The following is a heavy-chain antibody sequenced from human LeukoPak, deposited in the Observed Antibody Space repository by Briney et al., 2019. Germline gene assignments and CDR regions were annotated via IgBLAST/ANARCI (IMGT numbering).Heavy chain of an antibody. Sequence: GGSLRLSCTASGFTFADYLMSWFRQAPGKGLEWVGFIRSKTYGGTTEYAASVKGRFTISRDDSKSNAYLQMNSLETEDTAVYYCAKPATSILIYFDSWGQGTLVTVSS. D-gene: IGHD2-2*01. CDR2: IRSKTYGGTT. V-gene: IGHV3-49*03. J-gene: IGHJ4*02. CDR1: GFTFADYL. CDR3: AKPATSILIYFDS.